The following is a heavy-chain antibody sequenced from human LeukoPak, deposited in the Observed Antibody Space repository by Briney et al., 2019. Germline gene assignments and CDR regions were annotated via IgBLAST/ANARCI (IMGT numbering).Heavy chain of an antibody. CDR3: ARSPRYYYDSSGNGGAFDI. J-gene: IGHJ3*02. CDR2: IYYSGST. CDR1: GGSISSYY. D-gene: IGHD3-22*01. Sequence: PSETLSLTCTVSGGSISSYYWSWIRQPPGKGLEWIGYIYYSGSTNYNPSLKSRVTISVDTSKNQFSLKLNSVTAADTAVYYCARSPRYYYDSSGNGGAFDIWGQGTMVTVSS. V-gene: IGHV4-59*01.